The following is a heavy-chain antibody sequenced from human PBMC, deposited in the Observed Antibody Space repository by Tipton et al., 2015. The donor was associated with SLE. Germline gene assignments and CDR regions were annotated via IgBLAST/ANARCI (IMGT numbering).Heavy chain of an antibody. CDR2: INHSGST. Sequence: LRLSCAVYGGSFSGYYWGWIRQPPGKGLEWIGEINHSGSTNYNPFLKSRVTISVDTSKNQFSLKLSSVTAADTAVYYCARMFSSSYDYWGQGTLVTVSS. V-gene: IGHV4-34*01. J-gene: IGHJ4*02. D-gene: IGHD6-13*01. CDR1: GGSFSGYY. CDR3: ARMFSSSYDY.